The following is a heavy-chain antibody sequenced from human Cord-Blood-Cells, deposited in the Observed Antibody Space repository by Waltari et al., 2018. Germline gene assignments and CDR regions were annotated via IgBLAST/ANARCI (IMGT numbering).Heavy chain of an antibody. J-gene: IGHJ4*02. CDR2: IYHSGST. D-gene: IGHD3-16*02. Sequence: QVQLQESGPGLVKPSETLSLPCAVSGYSITSGYYWGWIRQPQGTGLEWIGSIYHSGSTYSNPSLKSRVTISVDTSKNQFSLKLSSVTAADTAVYYCARDLVMITFGGVIAPFDYWGQGTLVTVSS. CDR1: GYSITSGYY. V-gene: IGHV4-38-2*02. CDR3: ARDLVMITFGGVIAPFDY.